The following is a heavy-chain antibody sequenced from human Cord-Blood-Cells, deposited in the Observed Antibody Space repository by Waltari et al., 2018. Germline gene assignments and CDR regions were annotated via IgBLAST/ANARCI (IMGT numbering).Heavy chain of an antibody. CDR2: IYHSGST. V-gene: IGHV4-38-2*02. Sequence: QVQLQESGPGLVKPSETLSLTCTVSGYSISSGYYWGWIRQPPGKGLEWIGSIYHSGSTYYNPAHKSRVTMSVDTSKNHFSLKLSSVTAADTAVYYCARAGIWDDNWFDPWGQGTLVTVSS. D-gene: IGHD2-15*01. J-gene: IGHJ5*02. CDR1: GYSISSGYY. CDR3: ARAGIWDDNWFDP.